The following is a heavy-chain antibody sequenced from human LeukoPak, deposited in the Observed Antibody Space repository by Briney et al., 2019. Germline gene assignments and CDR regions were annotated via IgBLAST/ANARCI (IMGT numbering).Heavy chain of an antibody. CDR3: ARGGITVVTVVDY. J-gene: IGHJ4*02. Sequence: PGGSLRLSCAASGFTFSSYAMSWVRQAPGKGLEWVSAISGSGGSTYYADSVKGRFTISRDNAKNSLYLQMNSLRDEDTAVYYCARGGITVVTVVDYWGQGTLVTVSS. CDR1: GFTFSSYA. D-gene: IGHD4-23*01. V-gene: IGHV3-23*01. CDR2: ISGSGGST.